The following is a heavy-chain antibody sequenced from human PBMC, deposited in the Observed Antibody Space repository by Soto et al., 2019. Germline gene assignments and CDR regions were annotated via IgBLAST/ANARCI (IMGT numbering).Heavy chain of an antibody. CDR1: GYTFTSYD. Sequence: QVQLVQSGAEVKKPGASVKVSCKASGYTFTSYDISWVRQAPGQGLEWVGWISAYNGNTHYAQKLQGRVTMTTDTSTTTAFMELGSLSSDGTGGYYWARNCTGAPFDYWGQGTLVTVSS. D-gene: IGHD2-8*02. J-gene: IGHJ4*02. CDR3: ARNCTGAPFDY. V-gene: IGHV1-18*01. CDR2: ISAYNGNT.